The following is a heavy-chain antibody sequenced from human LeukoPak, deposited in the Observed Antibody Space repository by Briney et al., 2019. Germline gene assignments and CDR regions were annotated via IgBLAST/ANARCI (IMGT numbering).Heavy chain of an antibody. CDR3: VRALGSSSADY. V-gene: IGHV3-7*01. D-gene: IGHD6-6*01. Sequence: GGSLRPSCAASGFTFTSYWMSWVRQAPGKGLEWVANIKQDGSEKYYVDSVEGRFTISRDNAKNSLSLQMNSLRGEDTAVYYCVRALGSSSADYWGQGTLVTVSS. CDR2: IKQDGSEK. CDR1: GFTFTSYW. J-gene: IGHJ4*02.